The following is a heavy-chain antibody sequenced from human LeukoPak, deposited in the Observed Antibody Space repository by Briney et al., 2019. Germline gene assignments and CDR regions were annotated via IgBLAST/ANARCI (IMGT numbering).Heavy chain of an antibody. CDR1: GFTFGSYG. Sequence: GRSLRLSCAASGFTFGSYGMHWVRQAPGKGLEWVAVISYDGSNKYYADSVKGRFTISRDNSKNTLYLQMNSLRAEDTAVYYCAKSVRWFHSYYGMDVWGQGTTVTVSS. CDR3: AKSVRWFHSYYGMDV. D-gene: IGHD3-10*01. V-gene: IGHV3-30*18. CDR2: ISYDGSNK. J-gene: IGHJ6*02.